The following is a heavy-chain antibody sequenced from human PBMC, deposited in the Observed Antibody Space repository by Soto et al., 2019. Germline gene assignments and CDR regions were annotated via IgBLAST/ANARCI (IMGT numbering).Heavy chain of an antibody. CDR3: ARAYEGIVGGDLLYGYYYYGMDV. CDR1: GFTFSSYA. D-gene: IGHD3-10*01. Sequence: PGGSLRLSCAASGFTFSSYAMHWVRQAPGKGLEWVAVISYDGSNKYYADSVKGRFTISRDNSKNTLYLQMNSLRAEDTAVYYCARAYEGIVGGDLLYGYYYYGMDVWGQGTTVTVSS. CDR2: ISYDGSNK. V-gene: IGHV3-30-3*01. J-gene: IGHJ6*02.